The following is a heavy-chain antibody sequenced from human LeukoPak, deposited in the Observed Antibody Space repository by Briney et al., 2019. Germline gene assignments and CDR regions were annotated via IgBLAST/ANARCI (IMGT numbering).Heavy chain of an antibody. CDR3: ARSPIPYDFWSGYFLAFDY. V-gene: IGHV1-3*01. D-gene: IGHD3-3*01. CDR1: GYTFTGYY. Sequence: ASVKVSCKASGYTFTGYYMHWVRQAPGQRLEWMGWINAGNGNTKYSQKFQGRVTITRDTSASTAYMELSSLRSEDTAVYYCARSPIPYDFWSGYFLAFDYWGQGTLVTVSS. CDR2: INAGNGNT. J-gene: IGHJ4*02.